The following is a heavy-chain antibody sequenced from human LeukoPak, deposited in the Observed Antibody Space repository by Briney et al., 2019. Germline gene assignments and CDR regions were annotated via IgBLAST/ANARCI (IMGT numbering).Heavy chain of an antibody. CDR1: GFTFSNYE. Sequence: WGSLTLPCAASGFTFSNYEMNWVRQAPGKGLEWVSYIGSGGGSIYYADSVRGRFTCSRDNAKKSLFLQMNSLRVEDTAVYYCARDDYGGTFDVFDIWAQ. V-gene: IGHV3-48*03. D-gene: IGHD4-17*01. CDR3: ARDDYGGTFDVFDI. J-gene: IGHJ3*02. CDR2: IGSGGGSI.